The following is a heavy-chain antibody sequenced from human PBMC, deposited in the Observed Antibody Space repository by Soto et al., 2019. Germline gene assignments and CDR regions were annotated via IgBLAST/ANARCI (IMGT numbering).Heavy chain of an antibody. CDR3: ARAVFGINWSDP. J-gene: IGHJ5*02. CDR1: GYTFTSYD. D-gene: IGHD3-10*02. CDR2: MNPNSGNT. V-gene: IGHV1-8*01. Sequence: ASVKVSCKASGYTFTSYDINWVRQATGQGLEWMGWMNPNSGNTGYAQKFQGRVTMTRNTSISTAYMELSSLRSEDTAVYYCARAVFGINWSDPWGQGTLVTVSS.